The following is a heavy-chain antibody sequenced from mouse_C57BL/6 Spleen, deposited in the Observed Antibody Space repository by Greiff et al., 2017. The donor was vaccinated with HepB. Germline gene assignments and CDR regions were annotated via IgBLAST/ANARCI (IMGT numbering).Heavy chain of an antibody. CDR1: GYAFSSSW. D-gene: IGHD4-1*01. Sequence: QVQLKQSGPELVKPGASVKISCKASGYAFSSSWMNWVKQRPGKGLEWIGRIYPGDGDTNYNGKFKGKATLTADKSSSTAYMQLRSLTSEDSAVYFCARRLGREYAMDYWGQGTSVTVSS. V-gene: IGHV1-82*01. CDR3: ARRLGREYAMDY. J-gene: IGHJ4*01. CDR2: IYPGDGDT.